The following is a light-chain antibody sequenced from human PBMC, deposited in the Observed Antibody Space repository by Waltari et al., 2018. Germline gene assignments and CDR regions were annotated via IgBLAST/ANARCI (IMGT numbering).Light chain of an antibody. CDR1: RGHRTYA. J-gene: IGLJ2*01. V-gene: IGLV4-69*01. Sequence: QLVLTQSPSASASLGASVKLTCTLSRGHRTYAIAWHQQQPEKGPRYLMKLNSDGSHSKGDGIPDRFSGSSSGAERYLTISSLQSEDEADYYCQTWGTGIPVVFGGGTKLTVL. CDR2: LNSDGSH. CDR3: QTWGTGIPVV.